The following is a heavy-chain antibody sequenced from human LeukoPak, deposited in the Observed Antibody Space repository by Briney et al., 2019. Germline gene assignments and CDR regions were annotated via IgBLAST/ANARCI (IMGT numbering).Heavy chain of an antibody. Sequence: PGRCLRLSCAASGFTFSSYDTHSARHATGNCLEWVSAIGTAGDTYSPRSVKGRFTISRENAKNSLYLQMNSLRAGDTAVYYCARARGADYYDSSSPTDAFDIWGQGTMVTVSS. V-gene: IGHV3-13*01. CDR1: GFTFSSYD. J-gene: IGHJ3*02. CDR2: IGTAGDT. CDR3: ARARGADYYDSSSPTDAFDI. D-gene: IGHD3-22*01.